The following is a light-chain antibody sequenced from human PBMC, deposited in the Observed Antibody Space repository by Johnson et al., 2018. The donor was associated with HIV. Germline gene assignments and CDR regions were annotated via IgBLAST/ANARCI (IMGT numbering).Light chain of an antibody. CDR3: GTWDISLSVGYV. Sequence: QSVLTQPPSVSAAPAQKVTISCSGSSSNIGNNYVSWYQQLPGTAPKLLIYESNKRPSGIPDRFSGSKSGTSATLGITGLQTGDEADYYCGTWDISLSVGYVFGTGTKVTVL. CDR1: SSNIGNNY. J-gene: IGLJ1*01. V-gene: IGLV1-51*02. CDR2: ESN.